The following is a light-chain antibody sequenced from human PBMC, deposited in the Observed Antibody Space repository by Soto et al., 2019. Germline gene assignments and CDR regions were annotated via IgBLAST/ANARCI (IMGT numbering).Light chain of an antibody. Sequence: EIVLTQSPGTLSLSPGDRATLSCRASQSLGSGYLAWYQQKPGQAPRILIYAASTRATGIPDRFSGSGSGTEFTLTISSLQSEDFAVYYCQQYNDWPPITFGQGTRLEIK. CDR3: QQYNDWPPIT. V-gene: IGKV3D-15*01. J-gene: IGKJ5*01. CDR2: AAS. CDR1: QSLGSGY.